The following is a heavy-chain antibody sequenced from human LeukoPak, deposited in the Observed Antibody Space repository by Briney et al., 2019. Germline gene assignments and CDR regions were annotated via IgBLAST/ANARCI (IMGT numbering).Heavy chain of an antibody. CDR1: GDSISTSNSY. Sequence: PSETLSLTCTVSGDSISTSNSYWGWIRQPPGKGLEWIGSIYYSGNTYYNASLKSRVTISVDTSKNQFSLKLTSVTAADTAVYYCARGPRYDSSGYYYVDFDYWGQGTLVTVSS. D-gene: IGHD3-22*01. CDR3: ARGPRYDSSGYYYVDFDY. V-gene: IGHV4-39*01. J-gene: IGHJ4*02. CDR2: IYYSGNT.